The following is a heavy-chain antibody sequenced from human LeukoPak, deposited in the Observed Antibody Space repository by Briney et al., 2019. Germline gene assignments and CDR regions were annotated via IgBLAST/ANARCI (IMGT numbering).Heavy chain of an antibody. Sequence: GGSLRLSCAASGFTFSSYGMSWVRQAPGKGLEWVSLISGSGSSTYYADSVKGRFTISRDNSKNTLHLQMNSLRAEDTAIYYCAKWPEGAMDYFDYWGQGTLVTVSS. CDR1: GFTFSSYG. D-gene: IGHD3-16*01. V-gene: IGHV3-23*01. CDR3: AKWPEGAMDYFDY. J-gene: IGHJ4*02. CDR2: ISGSGSST.